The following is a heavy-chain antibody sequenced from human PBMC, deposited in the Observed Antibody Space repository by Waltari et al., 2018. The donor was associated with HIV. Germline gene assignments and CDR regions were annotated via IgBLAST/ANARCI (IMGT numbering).Heavy chain of an antibody. CDR2: IYYSGST. CDR3: ARTPIYYDQWGRRFDI. D-gene: IGHD3-22*01. J-gene: IGHJ3*02. CDR1: GASISSYY. V-gene: IGHV4-59*01. Sequence: HVQLQESGPGLVKPSETLSLTCTVSGASISSYYWSWLRQPPGRGLEWFGYIYYSGSTNYNPSLKSRVTISVDTSKNQFSLKLSSVTAADTAVYYCARTPIYYDQWGRRFDIWGQGTMVTVSS.